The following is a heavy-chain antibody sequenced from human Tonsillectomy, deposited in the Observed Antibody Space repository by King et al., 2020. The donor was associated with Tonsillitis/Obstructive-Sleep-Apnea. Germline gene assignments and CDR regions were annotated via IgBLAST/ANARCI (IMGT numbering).Heavy chain of an antibody. CDR3: AKRGGNDAFDI. D-gene: IGHD3-16*01. CDR1: GFTFDDYG. CDR2: ISWNSGSI. J-gene: IGHJ3*02. Sequence: QLVQSGGGLVQPGRSLRLSCAASGFTFDDYGMHWVRQPPGKGLEWVSGISWNSGSIGYADSVKGRFNISRDNAKNSLYLQMNSLRAEDTALYYCAKRGGNDAFDIWGQGTMVTVSS. V-gene: IGHV3-9*01.